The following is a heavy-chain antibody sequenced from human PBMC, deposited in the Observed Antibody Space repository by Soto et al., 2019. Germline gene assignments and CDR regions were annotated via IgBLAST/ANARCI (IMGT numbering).Heavy chain of an antibody. D-gene: IGHD3-10*01. V-gene: IGHV3-21*01. J-gene: IGHJ4*02. CDR2: ISSSSTYI. CDR3: ARDNSRGHFDY. Sequence: EVQLVESGGGLVKPGGSLRLSCAASGFTFSSYNMNWVRQAPGKGLEWLSSISSSSTYIYYADSVKGRFTISRDTAKNSLYLQMNSLRAEVTAVYYCARDNSRGHFDYWGQGTLVTVSS. CDR1: GFTFSSYN.